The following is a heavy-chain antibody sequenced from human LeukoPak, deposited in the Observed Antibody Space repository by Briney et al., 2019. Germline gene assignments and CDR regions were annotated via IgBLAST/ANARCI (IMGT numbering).Heavy chain of an antibody. D-gene: IGHD5-24*01. Sequence: GGSLRLSCAASGFTFSSYSMNWVRQAPGKGLEWNSYITTSGGAKNYADSVKGRFTISRDNAENSLYLQMDSLRAEDTAVYYCARAKDGTNILDYWGQGTLVTVSS. J-gene: IGHJ4*02. CDR1: GFTFSSYS. V-gene: IGHV3-48*01. CDR2: ITTSGGAK. CDR3: ARAKDGTNILDY.